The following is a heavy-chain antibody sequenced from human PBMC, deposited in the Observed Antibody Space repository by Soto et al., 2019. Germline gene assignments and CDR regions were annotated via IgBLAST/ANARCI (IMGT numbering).Heavy chain of an antibody. Sequence: GGSLRLSCAASGFTFSTYTMNWVRQAPGKGLEWVSAVLQTGSSTFYADSVKGRFTISRDNSQNTLYLQMNNLRAEDTAVYYCAKDFTPDGYWDFDYWGQGTLVTVSS. CDR1: GFTFSTYT. D-gene: IGHD4-17*01. V-gene: IGHV3-23*01. CDR2: VLQTGSST. J-gene: IGHJ4*02. CDR3: AKDFTPDGYWDFDY.